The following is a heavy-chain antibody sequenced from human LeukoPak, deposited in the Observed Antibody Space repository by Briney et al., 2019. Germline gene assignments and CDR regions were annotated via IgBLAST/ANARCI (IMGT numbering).Heavy chain of an antibody. CDR2: IINSGSDT. CDR3: ARYDSGKPFDY. J-gene: IGHJ4*02. V-gene: IGHV3-23*01. Sequence: GGSLRLSCAASGFTFSSYAMSWVRQAPGKGLEWVSTIINSGSDTNYANSVKGRFTISRDNSRNMLYLQMNSLRAEDTAVYFCARYDSGKPFDYWGQGTLVTVSS. CDR1: GFTFSSYA. D-gene: IGHD3-10*01.